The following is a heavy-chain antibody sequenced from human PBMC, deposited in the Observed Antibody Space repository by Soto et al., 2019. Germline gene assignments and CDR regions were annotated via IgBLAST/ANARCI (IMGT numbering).Heavy chain of an antibody. CDR1: GFSFTGYY. CDR3: AKDLTRQLAYWLHP. V-gene: IGHV1-2*02. J-gene: IGHJ5*02. Sequence: QVQLVQSGAAVKKPGASVKVSCKASGFSFTGYYIHWLRQAPGQGLEWMGWINAHSGGTEYAQKFQGRVTVSRDTSIATAYLTLTSLTSDDTALYYCAKDLTRQLAYWLHPWGQGTQVTFSS. CDR2: INAHSGGT. D-gene: IGHD6-6*01.